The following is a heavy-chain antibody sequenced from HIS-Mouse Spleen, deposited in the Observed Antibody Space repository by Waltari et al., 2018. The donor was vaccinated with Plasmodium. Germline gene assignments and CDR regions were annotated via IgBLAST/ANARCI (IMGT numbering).Heavy chain of an antibody. V-gene: IGHV3-30-3*01. Sequence: QVQLVESGGGVFQPGGSLRLSCAASGSHFNSYAMHWVRQAPGKGLEWVAVISYDGSNKYYADSVKGRFTISRDNSKNTLYLQMNSLRAEDTAVYYCARDRRLAFDYWGQGTLVTVSS. J-gene: IGHJ4*02. CDR3: ARDRRLAFDY. CDR1: GSHFNSYA. D-gene: IGHD2-15*01. CDR2: ISYDGSNK.